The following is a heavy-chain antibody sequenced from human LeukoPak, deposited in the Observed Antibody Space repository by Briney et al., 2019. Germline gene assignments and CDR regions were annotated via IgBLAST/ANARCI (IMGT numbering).Heavy chain of an antibody. CDR3: ARVNGDFPRNFDY. V-gene: IGHV4-59*01. D-gene: IGHD4-17*01. CDR1: GGSISSYY. J-gene: IGHJ4*02. CDR2: IYYSGST. Sequence: SETLSLTCTVSGGSISSYYWSWIRQPPGKGLEWIGYIYYSGSTHYNPSLKSRVTISVDTSKNQFSLKLSSVTAADTAVYYCARVNGDFPRNFDYWGQGTLVTVSS.